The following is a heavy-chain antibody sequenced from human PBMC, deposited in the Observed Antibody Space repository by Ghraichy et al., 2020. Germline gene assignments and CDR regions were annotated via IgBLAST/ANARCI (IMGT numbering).Heavy chain of an antibody. CDR2: IYSGGRT. Sequence: GALRLSCAASGFTVSTIYMTWVRQAPGKGLEWVSVIYSGGRTYYTDSVKGRFTISRDNSKNTLYLQMNSLRAEDTAVYYCARGGGAYFDYWGQGTLVTVSS. CDR1: GFTVSTIY. D-gene: IGHD3-16*01. V-gene: IGHV3-53*01. CDR3: ARGGGAYFDY. J-gene: IGHJ4*02.